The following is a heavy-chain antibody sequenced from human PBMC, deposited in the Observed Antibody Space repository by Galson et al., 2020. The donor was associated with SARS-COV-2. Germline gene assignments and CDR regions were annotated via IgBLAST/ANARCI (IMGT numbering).Heavy chain of an antibody. D-gene: IGHD2-15*01. CDR2: LYYSGST. CDR1: GGSISSGGYY. V-gene: IGHV4-31*03. Sequence: ETSETRSLTCTVSGGSISSGGYYWSWIRQHPGKGLEWIGYLYYSGSTYYNPSLKSRVTISVDTSKNQFSLKLSSVTAADTAVYYCARGGLDCIGCSCYWYFDLWGRGSLVTVSS. J-gene: IGHJ2*01. CDR3: ARGGLDCIGCSCYWYFDL.